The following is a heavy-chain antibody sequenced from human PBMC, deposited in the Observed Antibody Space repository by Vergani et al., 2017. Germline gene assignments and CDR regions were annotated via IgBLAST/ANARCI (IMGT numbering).Heavy chain of an antibody. V-gene: IGHV4-39*07. CDR2: IYYSGST. CDR3: ARGGNSGTFDY. D-gene: IGHD4-23*01. CDR1: GGSISSSSYY. Sequence: QLQLQESGPGLVKPSETLSLTCTVSGGSISSSSYYWGWIRQPPGKGLEWIGSIYYSGSTYYNPSLKSRVTISVDTSKNQFSLKLSSVNAADTAVYYCARGGNSGTFDYWGQGTLVTVSS. J-gene: IGHJ4*02.